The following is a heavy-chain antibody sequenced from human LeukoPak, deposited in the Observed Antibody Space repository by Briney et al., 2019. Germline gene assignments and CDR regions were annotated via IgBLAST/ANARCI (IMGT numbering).Heavy chain of an antibody. J-gene: IGHJ4*02. V-gene: IGHV1-18*01. CDR2: ISAYNGNT. D-gene: IGHD6-25*01. CDR3: ARVPLPGIAAVPFDY. Sequence: GASVTVSCKASGYTFTSYGISWVRQAPGQGLEWMGWISAYNGNTNYAQKLQGRVTMTTDTSTSTAYMELRSLRSDDTAVYYCARVPLPGIAAVPFDYWGQGTLVTVSS. CDR1: GYTFTSYG.